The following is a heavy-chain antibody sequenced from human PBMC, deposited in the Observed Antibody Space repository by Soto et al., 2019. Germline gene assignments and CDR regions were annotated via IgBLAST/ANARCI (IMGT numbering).Heavy chain of an antibody. CDR2: IHYSGTT. Sequence: KSXKTLPISCRVSGYSISDTFYYWGCVRQSPGKGLEWIVSIHYSGTTQFHPSLKTRVTISVDTSKNEFSLRLRSVTAADTAIYFCARNLKAVAAAMAFWRQGIQVTVS. V-gene: IGHV4-39*01. CDR3: ARNLKAVAAAMAF. D-gene: IGHD6-19*01. CDR1: GYSISDTFYY. J-gene: IGHJ4*02.